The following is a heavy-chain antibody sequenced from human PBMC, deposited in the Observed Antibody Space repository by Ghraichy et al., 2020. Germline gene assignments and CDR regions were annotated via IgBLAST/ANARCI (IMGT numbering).Heavy chain of an antibody. CDR3: AEDSSGWYASLNYFYYGMDV. D-gene: IGHD6-19*01. CDR2: ISHDGSKK. CDR1: GFTFSNFG. Sequence: LSLTCAASGFTFSNFGMHWVRQAPGKGLEWVSLISHDGSKKYYADSVKGRFTISRDNSKSTLHLQMNSPRADDTAIYYCAEDSSGWYASLNYFYYGMDVWGQGTTVTVSS. J-gene: IGHJ6*02. V-gene: IGHV3-30*18.